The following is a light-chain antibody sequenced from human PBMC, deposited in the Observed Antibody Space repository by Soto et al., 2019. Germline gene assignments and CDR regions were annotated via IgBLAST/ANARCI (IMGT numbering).Light chain of an antibody. V-gene: IGKV1-5*03. Sequence: DIQMTQSPSTLSASVGDRVTITCRASQSISVWLAWYQQKAGKAPKLLIYKASTLKSGVPSRFSGSGSGTEFTLTISSLQPDDFATYYCKHYNSYSEAFGQGTKVDIK. J-gene: IGKJ1*01. CDR2: KAS. CDR3: KHYNSYSEA. CDR1: QSISVW.